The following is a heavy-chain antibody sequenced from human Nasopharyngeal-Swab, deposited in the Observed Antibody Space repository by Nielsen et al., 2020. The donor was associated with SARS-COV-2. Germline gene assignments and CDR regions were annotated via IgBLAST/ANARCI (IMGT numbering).Heavy chain of an antibody. CDR1: GGSISSSSYY. V-gene: IGHV4-39*07. J-gene: IGHJ4*02. D-gene: IGHD3-3*01. CDR2: IYYSGST. Sequence: SETLSLTCTVSGGSISSSSYYRGWIRQPPGKGLEWIGSIYYSGSTYYNPSLKSRVTISVDTSKNQFSLKLSSVTAADTAVYYCARGVGFLAYYFDYWGQGTLVTVSS. CDR3: ARGVGFLAYYFDY.